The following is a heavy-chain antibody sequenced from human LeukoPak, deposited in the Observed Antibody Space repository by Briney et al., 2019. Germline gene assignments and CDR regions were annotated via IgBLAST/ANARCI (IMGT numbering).Heavy chain of an antibody. CDR1: GFTFTDYA. CDR3: AREYYSGNYYVFDY. CDR2: ISYDGDHK. V-gene: IGHV3-30-3*01. J-gene: IGHJ4*02. D-gene: IGHD1-26*01. Sequence: PGGSLRLSCAASGFTFTDYAIHWVRQAPGKGLEWVAVISYDGDHKYYPDSVKGRFTISRDNSKNTVYLQMNSLRVEDTAVYFCAREYYSGNYYVFDYWGQGTLVTASS.